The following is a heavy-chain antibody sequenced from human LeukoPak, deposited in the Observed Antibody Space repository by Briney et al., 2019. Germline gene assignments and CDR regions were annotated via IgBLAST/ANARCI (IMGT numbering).Heavy chain of an antibody. V-gene: IGHV1-58*02. J-gene: IGHJ4*02. CDR2: IVVGSGNT. CDR1: GFTFTSSA. Sequence: ASVEVSCKASGFTFTSSAMQWVRQARGQRLEWIGWIVVGSGNTNYAQKFQERVTITRDMSTSTAYMELSSLRSEDTAVYYCAAIIAAAGTIDYWGQGTLVTVSS. D-gene: IGHD6-13*01. CDR3: AAIIAAAGTIDY.